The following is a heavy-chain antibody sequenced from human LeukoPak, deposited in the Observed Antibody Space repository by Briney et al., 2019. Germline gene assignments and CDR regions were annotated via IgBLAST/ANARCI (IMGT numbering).Heavy chain of an antibody. CDR3: AKLADGYNKVHDY. D-gene: IGHD5-24*01. CDR1: EFTFSDYY. CDR2: ISTSGSNT. J-gene: IGHJ4*02. V-gene: IGHV3-11*01. Sequence: GGSLRLSCAASEFTFSDYYMNWIRQVPGKGLEWISYISTSGSNTYYADSVKGRFTISRDNAKNTLYLQMNSLRAEDTAVYYCAKLADGYNKVHDYWGQGTLVTVSS.